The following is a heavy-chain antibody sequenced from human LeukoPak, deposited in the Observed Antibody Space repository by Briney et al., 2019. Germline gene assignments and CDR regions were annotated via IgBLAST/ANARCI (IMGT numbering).Heavy chain of an antibody. CDR1: GGSISSYD. D-gene: IGHD6-13*01. V-gene: IGHV4-59*08. Sequence: SETLSLTCTVSGGSISSYDWSWIRQPPGKGLEWIGYIYYSGSTNYNPSLKSRVTISVDTSKNQFSLKLSSVTAADTAVYYCARLSSWYLRGFDYWGQGTLVTASS. CDR3: ARLSSWYLRGFDY. J-gene: IGHJ4*02. CDR2: IYYSGST.